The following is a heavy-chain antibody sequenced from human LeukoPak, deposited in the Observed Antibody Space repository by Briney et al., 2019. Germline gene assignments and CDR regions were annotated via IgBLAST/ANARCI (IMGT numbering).Heavy chain of an antibody. J-gene: IGHJ4*02. V-gene: IGHV4-61*02. CDR2: IYTSGST. CDR3: ARDGAYDFWSGYRD. Sequence: SETLSLTCTVSGGSISSGSYYWSWIRQPAGKGLEWIGRIYTSGSTNYNPSLKSRVTISVDTSKNQFSLKLSSVTAADTAVYYCARDGAYDFWSGYRDWGQGTLVTVSS. CDR1: GGSISSGSYY. D-gene: IGHD3-3*01.